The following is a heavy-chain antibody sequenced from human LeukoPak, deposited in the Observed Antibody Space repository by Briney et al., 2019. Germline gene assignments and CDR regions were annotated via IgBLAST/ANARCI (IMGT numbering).Heavy chain of an antibody. Sequence: GGSLRLSCAASGFTFDNYGMHWVRQAPGKGLEWVAFVRYDETNKYYADSVKGRFAISRDNSKNTLYLQMNSLRVEDTAVYFCARDPNGDYIGTFDMWGRGTMVSVSS. CDR1: GFTFDNYG. J-gene: IGHJ3*02. CDR3: ARDPNGDYIGTFDM. D-gene: IGHD4-17*01. CDR2: VRYDETNK. V-gene: IGHV3-30*02.